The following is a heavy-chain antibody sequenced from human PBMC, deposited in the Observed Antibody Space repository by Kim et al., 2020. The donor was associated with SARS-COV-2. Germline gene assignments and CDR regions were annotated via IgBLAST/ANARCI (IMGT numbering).Heavy chain of an antibody. J-gene: IGHJ6*02. V-gene: IGHV3-13*01. D-gene: IGHD3-10*01. CDR3: ARNYGSGSYYKNYYYYAMDV. CDR2: IVTAGDT. CDR1: GFTFSSYD. Sequence: GGSLRLSCAASGFTFSSYDMHWVRQATGKGLEWVSAIVTAGDTYYPGSVKGRFTISRENSKNSLYLQMTSLRAGDTAVYYCARNYGSGSYYKNYYYYAMDVWGQGTTVTVSS.